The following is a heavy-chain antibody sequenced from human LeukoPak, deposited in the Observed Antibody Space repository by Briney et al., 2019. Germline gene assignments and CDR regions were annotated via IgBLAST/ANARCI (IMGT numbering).Heavy chain of an antibody. CDR3: ARESVLMVYAIDY. Sequence: PGGSLRLSWAASGFTFSSYSMNWVRQAPGKGLEWVSSISSSSSYIYYADSVKGRFTISRDNAKNSLYLQMNSLRAEDTAVYYCARESVLMVYAIDYWGQGTLVTVSS. CDR1: GFTFSSYS. V-gene: IGHV3-21*01. CDR2: ISSSSSYI. D-gene: IGHD2-8*01. J-gene: IGHJ4*02.